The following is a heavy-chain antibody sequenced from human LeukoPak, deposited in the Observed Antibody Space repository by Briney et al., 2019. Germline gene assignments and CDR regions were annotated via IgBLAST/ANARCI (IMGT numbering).Heavy chain of an antibody. V-gene: IGHV1-2*02. J-gene: IGHJ4*02. CDR3: ARPRTYSSSSAIPDY. CDR2: INPNSGGT. Sequence: ASVKVSCKASGYTFTCYGISWVRQAPGQGLEWMGWINPNSGGTNYAQKFQGRVTMTRDTSINTAYMELSSLRSDDTAVYYCARPRTYSSSSAIPDYWGQGTLVTVSS. CDR1: GYTFTCYG. D-gene: IGHD6-6*01.